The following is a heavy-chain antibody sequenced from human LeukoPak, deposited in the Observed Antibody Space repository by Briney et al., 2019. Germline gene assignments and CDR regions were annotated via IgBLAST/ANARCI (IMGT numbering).Heavy chain of an antibody. J-gene: IGHJ5*02. CDR3: ARTYGSGSYSVSPDWFDP. V-gene: IGHV1-46*01. D-gene: IGHD3-10*01. CDR1: GYTFTSYY. CDR2: INPSGGST. Sequence: ASVKVSCKASGYTFTSYYMHWVRQAPGQGLEWMGIINPSGGSTSYAQKFQGRVTMTRNTSISTAYMELSSLRSEDTAVYYCARTYGSGSYSVSPDWFDPWGQGTLVTVSS.